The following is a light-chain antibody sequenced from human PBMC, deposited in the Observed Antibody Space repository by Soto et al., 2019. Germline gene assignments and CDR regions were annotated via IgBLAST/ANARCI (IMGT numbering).Light chain of an antibody. CDR1: QGISQS. Sequence: DIPMTQSPSSLSASVGDRVTITCRASQGISQSLAWYQQKPGKVPKLLIYAASTLQSGVPSRFSGSGSVTDFNLTSSSLQPEYVGTYYCQKYNAAPWTCGQGTNVEIK. CDR2: AAS. V-gene: IGKV1-27*01. CDR3: QKYNAAPWT. J-gene: IGKJ1*01.